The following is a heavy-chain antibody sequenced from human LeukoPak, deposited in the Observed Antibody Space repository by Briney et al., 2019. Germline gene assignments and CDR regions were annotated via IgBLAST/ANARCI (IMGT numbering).Heavy chain of an antibody. V-gene: IGHV3-53*01. J-gene: IGHJ1*01. D-gene: IGHD3-10*01. CDR3: ASDPQPYGSPDFQH. CDR1: GFTVSSNY. Sequence: PGGSLRLSCAASGFTVSSNYMSWVRQAPGKGLEWVSVIYSGGSTFYADSVKGRFTISRDNSKNTLYLQMNRLTAEATAVYYCASDPQPYGSPDFQHWGQGTLVTVSS. CDR2: IYSGGST.